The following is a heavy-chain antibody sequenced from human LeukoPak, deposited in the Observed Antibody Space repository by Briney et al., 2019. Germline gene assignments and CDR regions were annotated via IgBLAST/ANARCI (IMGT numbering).Heavy chain of an antibody. V-gene: IGHV1-46*01. CDR1: GYTFTSYY. Sequence: ASVKVSCKASGYTFTSYYMHWVRQAPGQGLEWMGIINPSGGSTSYAQKFQGRVTMTGDTSTSTVYMELSSLRSEDTAVYYCARVGVRGGYFDYWGQGTLVTVSS. CDR2: INPSGGST. CDR3: ARVGVRGGYFDY. J-gene: IGHJ4*02. D-gene: IGHD3-10*01.